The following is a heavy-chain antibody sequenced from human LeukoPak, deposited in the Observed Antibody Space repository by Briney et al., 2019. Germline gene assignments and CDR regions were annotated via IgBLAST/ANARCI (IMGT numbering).Heavy chain of an antibody. J-gene: IGHJ4*02. D-gene: IGHD3-3*01. CDR2: IYYSGST. CDR3: ARNLRFIFWNGKRGYFDY. Sequence: SQTLSLTCTVSGGSISGGDYYWSWIRQPPGKGLEWIGYIYYSGSTYYNPSLKSRVTISVDTSKNQFSLKLSSVTAADTAVYYCARNLRFIFWNGKRGYFDYWGQGTLVTVSS. V-gene: IGHV4-30-4*08. CDR1: GGSISGGDYY.